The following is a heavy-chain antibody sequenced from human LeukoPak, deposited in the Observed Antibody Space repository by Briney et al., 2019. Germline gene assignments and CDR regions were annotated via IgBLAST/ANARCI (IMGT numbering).Heavy chain of an antibody. V-gene: IGHV4-59*01. J-gene: IGHJ6*02. CDR1: GGSISSYY. Sequence: SETLSLTCTVSGGSISSYYWSWIRQPPGKGLEWIGYIYYSGTTNYNPSLKSRVTISVDTSKNQFSLKLSSVTAADTAVYYCARVVVSGTTFYGMDVWGQGTTVTVSS. CDR2: IYYSGTT. D-gene: IGHD2-21*01. CDR3: ARVVVSGTTFYGMDV.